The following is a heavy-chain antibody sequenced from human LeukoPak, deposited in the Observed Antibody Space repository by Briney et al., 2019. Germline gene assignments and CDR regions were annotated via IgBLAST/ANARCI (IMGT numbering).Heavy chain of an antibody. CDR1: GYTFTGYY. CDR2: IDPDSGGT. D-gene: IGHD2-2*02. Sequence: GASVRVSCKTSGYTFTGYYPHWVRQAPGQGLEWMGRIDPDSGGTHYAQKFQVRVTVTRDTSITIVYMELSGLTSDDTAVYYCARVPGPYTTSRFDYWGQGTLVTVSS. J-gene: IGHJ4*02. CDR3: ARVPGPYTTSRFDY. V-gene: IGHV1-2*02.